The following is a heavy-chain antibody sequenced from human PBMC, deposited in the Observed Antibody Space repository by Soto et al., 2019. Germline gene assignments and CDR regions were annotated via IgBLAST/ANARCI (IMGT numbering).Heavy chain of an antibody. CDR2: IYYSGST. V-gene: IGHV4-31*03. D-gene: IGHD3-16*01. Sequence: QVQLQESGPGLVKPSQTLSLTCTVSGGSISSGGYYWSWIRQHPGKGLEWIGYIYYSGSTYYNPSIKSRVTISVDTSKNQFSLKLSSVTAADTAVYDCASRAAYYDYVWGVEDSYYGMDVWGQGTTVTVSS. J-gene: IGHJ6*02. CDR3: ASRAAYYDYVWGVEDSYYGMDV. CDR1: GGSISSGGYY.